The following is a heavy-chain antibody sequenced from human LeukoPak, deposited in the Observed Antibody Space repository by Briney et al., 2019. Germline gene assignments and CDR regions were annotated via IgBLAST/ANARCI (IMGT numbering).Heavy chain of an antibody. CDR1: RFTFSNHG. CDR2: ICYDGSCK. CDR3: AKFSGSYSSYYYYGMDV. V-gene: IGHV3-33*06. J-gene: IGHJ6*02. Sequence: PGSSLTLSCAASRFTFSNHGMHWVRQAPGKGLEWVAVICYDGSCKYYADSVRGRFTISRDNSKNTLYLQMNSLRAEDTAVYYCAKFSGSYSSYYYYGMDVWGQGTTVTVSS. D-gene: IGHD1-26*01.